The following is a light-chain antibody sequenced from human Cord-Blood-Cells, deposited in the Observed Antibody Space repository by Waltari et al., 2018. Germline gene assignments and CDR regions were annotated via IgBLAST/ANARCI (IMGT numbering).Light chain of an antibody. J-gene: IGKJ3*01. CDR1: QSVSSY. V-gene: IGKV3-11*01. CDR3: QQRSNWPPIT. Sequence: EIVLKQSPATLSLSPGERATLSCRASQSVSSYLAWYQQKPGQAPRLLIYDASNRATGIPARFSGSGSGTDFTLTISSLEPEDFAVYYCQQRSNWPPITFGPGTKVDIK. CDR2: DAS.